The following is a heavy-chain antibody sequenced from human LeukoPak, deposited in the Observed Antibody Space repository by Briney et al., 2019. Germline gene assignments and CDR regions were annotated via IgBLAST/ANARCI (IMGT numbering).Heavy chain of an antibody. CDR3: ARERSCSSTSCYYAFDI. J-gene: IGHJ3*02. CDR1: GFTFSSYE. V-gene: IGHV3-21*01. Sequence: PGGSLRLSCAASGFTFSSYEMNWVRQAPGKGLEWVSSISSSSSYIYYADSVKGRFTISRDNAKNSLYLQMNSLRAEDTAVYYCARERSCSSTSCYYAFDIWGQGTMVTVSS. D-gene: IGHD2-2*01. CDR2: ISSSSSYI.